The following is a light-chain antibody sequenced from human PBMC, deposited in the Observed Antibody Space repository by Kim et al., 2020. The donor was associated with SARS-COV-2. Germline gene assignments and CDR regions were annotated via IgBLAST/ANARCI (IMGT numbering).Light chain of an antibody. V-gene: IGKV1D-13*01. J-gene: IGKJ1*01. CDR3: QQFNNYPRT. CDR1: QGISSA. CDR2: DAS. Sequence: ASVGDRFTITCRASQGISSALAWYQQKPGKAPKLLIYDASDLKGGVPSRFSGRGSGTDFTLTIVSLQPEDVATYYCQQFNNYPRTFGQGTKVDIK.